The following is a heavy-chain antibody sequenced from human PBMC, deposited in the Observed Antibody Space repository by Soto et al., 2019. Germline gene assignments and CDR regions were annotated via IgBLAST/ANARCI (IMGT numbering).Heavy chain of an antibody. V-gene: IGHV1-3*01. CDR1: GYFFTSYA. D-gene: IGHD6-19*01. J-gene: IGHJ4*02. CDR2: INAANGHT. CDR3: ALGSIAVAGRNQLDY. Sequence: QVQLVQSGPEVKKTGASVKVSCRASGYFFTSYAIHWVRQAPGPRLEWLGWINAANGHTKYSQNFQGRVIITRDTSANTVYMEGSSLKSGDTAVYYCALGSIAVAGRNQLDYWGQGTRVTVFS.